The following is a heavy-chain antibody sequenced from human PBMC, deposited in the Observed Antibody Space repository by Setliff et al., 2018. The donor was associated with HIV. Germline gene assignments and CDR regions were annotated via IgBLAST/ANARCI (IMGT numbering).Heavy chain of an antibody. Sequence: SETLSLTCTVSGGSISSYYWSWIRQPPGKGLEWIGHISYSGTTNYNPSLKSRATISVDTSKNQFSLKLTSVTAADTAVYYCARHGDYSYFYYYYMDVWGKGTTVTVSS. J-gene: IGHJ6*03. CDR3: ARHGDYSYFYYYYMDV. V-gene: IGHV4-59*08. CDR1: GGSISSYY. D-gene: IGHD4-17*01. CDR2: ISYSGTT.